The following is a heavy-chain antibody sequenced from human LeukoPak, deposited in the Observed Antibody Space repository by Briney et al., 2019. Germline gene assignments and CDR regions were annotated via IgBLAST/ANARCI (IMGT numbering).Heavy chain of an antibody. V-gene: IGHV1-8*01. J-gene: IGHJ6*03. CDR1: GYTFTSYD. Sequence: ASVKVSCKASGYTFTSYDLHWVRQATGQGLEWMGWIHPNNGNTGYAQRFQGGVTITSNTSIRTAYMELSSLRSEDTAVCYCPRATIAAPPGVYYYYMDVLAKGPRSPSP. CDR2: IHPNNGNT. CDR3: PRATIAAPPGVYYYYMDV. D-gene: IGHD6-6*01.